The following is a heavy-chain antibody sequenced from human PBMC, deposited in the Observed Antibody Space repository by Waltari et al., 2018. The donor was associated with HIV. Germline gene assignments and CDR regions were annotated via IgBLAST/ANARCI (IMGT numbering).Heavy chain of an antibody. D-gene: IGHD3-10*01. Sequence: ESDPGLVKPSETLSLNCTVSGASISNSYWSWIRQPPGKGLEWIGYVYYSGTTNYNPSLKSRVTISVDMSKNQISLKLSSVSAADTAVYYCARYGERFLDYWGQGTLVTVSS. CDR3: ARYGERFLDY. CDR2: VYYSGTT. V-gene: IGHV4-59*01. J-gene: IGHJ4*02. CDR1: GASISNSY.